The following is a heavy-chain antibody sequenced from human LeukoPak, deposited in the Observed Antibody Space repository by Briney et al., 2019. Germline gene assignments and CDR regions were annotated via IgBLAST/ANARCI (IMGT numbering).Heavy chain of an antibody. CDR1: GFTFSSYG. Sequence: PGGSLRLSCAASGFTFSSYGMHWVRQAPGKGLEWVAFIRYDGSNKYYADSVKGRFTISRDNSKNTLYLQMNSLRAEDTAVYYCAKEWHYDSSGYLDYWGQGTLVTVSS. D-gene: IGHD3-22*01. CDR2: IRYDGSNK. J-gene: IGHJ4*02. V-gene: IGHV3-30*02. CDR3: AKEWHYDSSGYLDY.